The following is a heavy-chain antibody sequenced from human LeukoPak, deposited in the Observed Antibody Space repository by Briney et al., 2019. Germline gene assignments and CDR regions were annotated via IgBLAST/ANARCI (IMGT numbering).Heavy chain of an antibody. V-gene: IGHV1-2*02. CDR2: INPNSGGT. CDR3: ARVQSRDGYKPLGY. Sequence: ASVKVSCKASGYTFTGYYMHWVRQAPGQGLEWMGWINPNSGGTNYAQEFQGRVTMTRDTSISTAYMELSRLRSDDTAVYYCARVQSRDGYKPLGYWGQGTLVTVSS. J-gene: IGHJ4*02. CDR1: GYTFTGYY. D-gene: IGHD5-24*01.